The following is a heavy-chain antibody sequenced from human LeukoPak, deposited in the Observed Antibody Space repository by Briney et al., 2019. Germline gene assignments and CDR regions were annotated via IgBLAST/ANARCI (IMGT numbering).Heavy chain of an antibody. J-gene: IGHJ4*02. CDR1: GYTFSDYY. D-gene: IGHD3-10*01. V-gene: IGHV1-2*02. Sequence: GASVKVSCKASGYTFSDYYLHWVRQAPGQGLEYMGWINPNSGYTEYSQSFQGRVTMTRDTSISTAYMELSRLISDDTAVYYCARGDTMVRGLISDYWGQGTLVTVSS. CDR2: INPNSGYT. CDR3: ARGDTMVRGLISDY.